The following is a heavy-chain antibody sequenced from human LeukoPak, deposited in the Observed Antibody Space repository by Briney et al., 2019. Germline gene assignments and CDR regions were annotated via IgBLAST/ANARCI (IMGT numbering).Heavy chain of an antibody. CDR2: INPNSGGT. Sequence: GASVKVSCKASGYTFTGYYMHWVRQAPGQGLEWMGWINPNSGGTNYAQKFQGRVTMTRDTSISTAYMELSRLRYDDTAVYYCARDLDWNDPFDYWGQGTLVTVSS. J-gene: IGHJ4*02. CDR3: ARDLDWNDPFDY. D-gene: IGHD1-1*01. V-gene: IGHV1-2*02. CDR1: GYTFTGYY.